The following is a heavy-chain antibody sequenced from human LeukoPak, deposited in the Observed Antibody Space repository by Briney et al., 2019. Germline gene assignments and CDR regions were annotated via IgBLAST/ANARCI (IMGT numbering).Heavy chain of an antibody. Sequence: PSETLSLTCTVSGGSISSYYWSWIRQPPGKGLEWIGYIYYSGSTNYNPSLKSRVTISVDTSKNQFSLKLSSVTAADTAVYYCARDLGSSWSSDAFDIWGQGTMVTVSS. V-gene: IGHV4-59*01. CDR1: GGSISSYY. CDR3: ARDLGSSWSSDAFDI. J-gene: IGHJ3*02. D-gene: IGHD6-13*01. CDR2: IYYSGST.